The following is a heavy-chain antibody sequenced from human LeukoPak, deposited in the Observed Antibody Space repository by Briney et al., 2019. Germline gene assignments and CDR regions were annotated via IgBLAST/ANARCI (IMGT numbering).Heavy chain of an antibody. J-gene: IGHJ4*02. D-gene: IGHD6-19*01. CDR2: IYYSGST. CDR1: GGSISSYY. V-gene: IGHV4-59*08. CDR3: ASYSRGWFGY. Sequence: SETLSLTCTVSGGSISSYYWSWIRQPPGKGLEWIGYIYYSGSTNYNPSLKSRVTISVDTSKNQFSLKLSSVTAADTAVYYCASYSRGWFGYWGQGTLVTVSS.